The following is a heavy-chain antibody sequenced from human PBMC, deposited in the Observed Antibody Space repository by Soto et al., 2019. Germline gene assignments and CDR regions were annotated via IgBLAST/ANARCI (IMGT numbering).Heavy chain of an antibody. CDR3: ARATPCGYGYTVLDY. V-gene: IGHV1-18*01. CDR2: INSYNGNT. D-gene: IGHD5-18*01. CDR1: GYTFSHYG. J-gene: IGHJ4*02. Sequence: QVQVVQSGAEVKKPGASVKVSCKASGYTFSHYGFSWVRQAPGQGLEWMGWINSYNGNTNYAQKFQGRVTMTTDTSTRIGYMELGSLRSDDTAVYYCARATPCGYGYTVLDYWGQGTLVTVSS.